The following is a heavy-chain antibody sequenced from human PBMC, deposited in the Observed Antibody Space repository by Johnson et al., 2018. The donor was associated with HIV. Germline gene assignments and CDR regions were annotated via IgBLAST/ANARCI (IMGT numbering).Heavy chain of an antibody. CDR3: ERDGAIAGAATEALDL. J-gene: IGHJ3*01. CDR2: ITYDGRNK. Sequence: QVQLVESGGGLVQPGRSLRLSCAASGFTFRSYAMHWVRQAPGKGLEWVAVITYDGRNKYYADSVKGRFIIFRDNAKNLTNLQMNGLSDEDTADYACERDGAIAGAATEALDLWCQGTMVIVS. CDR1: GFTFRSYA. D-gene: IGHD1-26*01. V-gene: IGHV3-30*04.